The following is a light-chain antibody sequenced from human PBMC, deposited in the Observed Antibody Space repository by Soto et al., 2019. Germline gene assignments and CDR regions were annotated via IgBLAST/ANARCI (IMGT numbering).Light chain of an antibody. CDR1: QSVSSTY. CDR2: GAS. Sequence: EIVLTQSPGTLSLSPGERATLSCRASQSVSSTYLAWYQQKPGQAPRLLIYGASSRATGIPDRFSGSGSGTDFTLTISRLEPEDFAVYFCQQYDSSLYPFGQGTKLEIK. J-gene: IGKJ2*01. CDR3: QQYDSSLYP. V-gene: IGKV3-20*01.